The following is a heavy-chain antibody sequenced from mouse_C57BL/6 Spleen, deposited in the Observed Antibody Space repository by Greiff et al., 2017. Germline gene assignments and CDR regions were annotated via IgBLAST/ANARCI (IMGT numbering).Heavy chain of an antibody. V-gene: IGHV1-50*01. D-gene: IGHD1-2*01. J-gene: IGHJ1*03. Sequence: QVQLQQPGAELVKPGASVKLSCKASGYTFTSYWMQWVKQRPGQGLEWIGEIDPSDSYTNYNQKFKGKATLTVDTSSSTAYMQLSSLTSDDSAVYYCARSTAFLGYFDVWGTGTTVTVSS. CDR1: GYTFTSYW. CDR2: IDPSDSYT. CDR3: ARSTAFLGYFDV.